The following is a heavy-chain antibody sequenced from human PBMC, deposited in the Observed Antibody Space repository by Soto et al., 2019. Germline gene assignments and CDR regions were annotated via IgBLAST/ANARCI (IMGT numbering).Heavy chain of an antibody. CDR2: HSSGSDYI. CDR1: GFTFSGYS. V-gene: IGHV3-21*01. CDR3: ARGGIFTGYDK. Sequence: EVQLVESGGGLVKPGGSLRLSCTASGFTFSGYSMTWVRQAPGKGLEWVAAHSSGSDYIYYADPVKGRFIISRDNAKDSLYLQMNSLRAEDTAVYYCARGGIFTGYDKWGQGTLVTVSS. J-gene: IGHJ4*02. D-gene: IGHD5-12*01.